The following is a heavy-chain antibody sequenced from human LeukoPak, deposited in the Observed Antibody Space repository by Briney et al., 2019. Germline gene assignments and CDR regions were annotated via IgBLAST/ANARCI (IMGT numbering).Heavy chain of an antibody. J-gene: IGHJ6*03. D-gene: IGHD3-10*01. Sequence: SEALSLTCAVYGGSFSGYYWSWIRQPPGKGLEWIGEINHSGSTNYNPSLKSRVTISVDTSKNQFSLKLSSVTAADTAVYYCARVVRGVIREYYYYYYYMDVWGKGTTVTISS. V-gene: IGHV4-34*01. CDR2: INHSGST. CDR1: GGSFSGYY. CDR3: ARVVRGVIREYYYYYYYMDV.